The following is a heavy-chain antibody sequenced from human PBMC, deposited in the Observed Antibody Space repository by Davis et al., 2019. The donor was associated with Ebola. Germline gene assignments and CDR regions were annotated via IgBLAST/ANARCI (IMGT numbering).Heavy chain of an antibody. CDR3: ARVAVTIYYYYYGMDV. J-gene: IGHJ6*02. D-gene: IGHD4-11*01. CDR1: GGTFSSYA. V-gene: IGHV1-69*10. Sequence: SVKVSCKASGGTFSSYAISWVRQAPGKGLEWMGGFDPEDGETIYAQKFQGRVTITRDTSASTAYMELSSLRSEDTAVYYCARVAVTIYYYYYGMDVWGQGTTVTVSS. CDR2: FDPEDGET.